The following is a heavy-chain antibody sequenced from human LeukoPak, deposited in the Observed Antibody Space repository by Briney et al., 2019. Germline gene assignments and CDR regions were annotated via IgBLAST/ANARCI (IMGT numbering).Heavy chain of an antibody. J-gene: IGHJ4*02. V-gene: IGHV4-39*07. CDR2: IYYSGST. CDR1: GGSISSSSYY. D-gene: IGHD6-13*01. Sequence: PSETLSLTCTVSGGSISSSSYYWAWIRQPPGKGLEWIGSIYYSGSTYYNPSLKSRVTISVDTSKNQFSLKLSSVTAADTAVYYCARPGGNSSSYSGAFDYWGQGTLVTVSS. CDR3: ARPGGNSSSYSGAFDY.